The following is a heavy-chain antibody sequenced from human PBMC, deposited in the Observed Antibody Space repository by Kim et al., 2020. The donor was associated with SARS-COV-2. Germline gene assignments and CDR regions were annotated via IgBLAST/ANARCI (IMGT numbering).Heavy chain of an antibody. CDR2: ISYDGSNK. V-gene: IGHV3-30*18. D-gene: IGHD3-10*01. CDR3: AKVSGGSGSYYPPPSRYYFDY. J-gene: IGHJ4*02. Sequence: GGSLRLSCAASGFTFSSYGMHWVRQAPGKGLEWVAVISYDGSNKYYADSVKGRFTISRDNSKNTLYLQMNSLRAEDTAVYYCAKVSGGSGSYYPPPSRYYFDYWGQGTLVTVSS. CDR1: GFTFSSYG.